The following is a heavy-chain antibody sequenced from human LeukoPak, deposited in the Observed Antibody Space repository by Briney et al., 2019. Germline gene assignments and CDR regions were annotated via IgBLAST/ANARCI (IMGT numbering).Heavy chain of an antibody. V-gene: IGHV1-46*01. CDR3: ARDYSSGFPYYYYYMDV. CDR1: GYTFTSYY. J-gene: IGHJ6*03. D-gene: IGHD6-19*01. CDR2: INPSGGST. Sequence: ASVKVSCKASGYTFTSYYMHWVRQAPGQGLEWMGIINPSGGSTSYAQTFQGRVTMTRDMSTSTVYMELSSLRSEDTAVYYCARDYSSGFPYYYYYMDVWGKGTTVTVSS.